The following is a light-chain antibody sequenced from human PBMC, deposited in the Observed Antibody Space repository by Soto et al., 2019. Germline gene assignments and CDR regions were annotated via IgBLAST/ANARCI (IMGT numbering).Light chain of an antibody. Sequence: DIHMTHSPSTLSASVVYRVTIAFRASQNIIPWLAWYQQKPGKAPKLLIYGASSLEGGVPSRFSGSGSGTEFTLTISSLQPDDFAIYYCQHYKSYPWTFGQGTKVDIK. CDR2: GAS. J-gene: IGKJ1*01. V-gene: IGKV1-5*01. CDR3: QHYKSYPWT. CDR1: QNIIPW.